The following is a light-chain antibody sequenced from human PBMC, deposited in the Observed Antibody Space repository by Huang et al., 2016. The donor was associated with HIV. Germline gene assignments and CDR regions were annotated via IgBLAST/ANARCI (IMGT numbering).Light chain of an antibody. CDR3: QQYYSTLRT. V-gene: IGKV4-1*01. CDR2: WAS. J-gene: IGKJ1*01. Sequence: DIVMTQSPDSLAVSLGERATINCKSSQSVLYSSNNKNYLAWYQQKPGQPPKLLIYWASTRESGVPDRLSGSGSGTDFTLTISSLQAEDVAVYYCQQYYSTLRTFGQGTKVEIK. CDR1: QSVLYSSNNKNY.